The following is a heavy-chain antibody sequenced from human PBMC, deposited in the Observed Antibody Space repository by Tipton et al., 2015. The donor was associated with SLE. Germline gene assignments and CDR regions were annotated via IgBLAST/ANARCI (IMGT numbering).Heavy chain of an antibody. CDR3: ASWSPERTSGWSRFDY. D-gene: IGHD6-19*01. CDR2: IYYSGST. CDR1: GGSISSSSYY. J-gene: IGHJ4*02. V-gene: IGHV4-39*07. Sequence: LRLSCTVSGGSISSSSYYWGWIRQPPGKGLEWIGSIYYSGSTYYNPSLKSRVTISVDTSKNQFSLKLSSVTAADTAVYYCASWSPERTSGWSRFDYWGQGTLVTVSS.